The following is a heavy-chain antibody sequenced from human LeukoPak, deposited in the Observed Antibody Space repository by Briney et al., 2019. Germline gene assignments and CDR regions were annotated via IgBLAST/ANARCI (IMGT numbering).Heavy chain of an antibody. CDR1: GFTFSSYG. J-gene: IGHJ4*02. CDR3: ARGGGYSYGYHSYFDY. V-gene: IGHV3-33*01. D-gene: IGHD5-18*01. CDR2: IWYDGSNK. Sequence: PGGSLRLSCAASGFTFSSYGMHWVRQAPGKGLEWVAVIWYDGSNKYYADSVKGRFTISRDNSKNTLYLQMNSLRAEDTAVYYCARGGGYSYGYHSYFDYWGQGTLVTVSS.